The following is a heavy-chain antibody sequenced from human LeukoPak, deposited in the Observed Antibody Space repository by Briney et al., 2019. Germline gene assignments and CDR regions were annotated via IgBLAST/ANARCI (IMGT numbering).Heavy chain of an antibody. D-gene: IGHD1-1*01. J-gene: IGHJ5*02. CDR2: ICTSGST. V-gene: IGHV4-4*07. CDR3: ARASWVQLERLGNWFDP. Sequence: PSETLSLTCTVSGGSISSYYWSWIRQPAGKGLEWIGRICTSGSTNYNPSLKSRVTMSVDTSKNQFSLKLSSVTAADTAVYYCARASWVQLERLGNWFDPWGQGTLVTVSS. CDR1: GGSISSYY.